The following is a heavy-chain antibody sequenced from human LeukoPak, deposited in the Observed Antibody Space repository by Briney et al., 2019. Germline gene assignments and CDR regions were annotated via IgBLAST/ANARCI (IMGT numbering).Heavy chain of an antibody. D-gene: IGHD6-13*01. CDR2: ISGSGGST. Sequence: GGSLRLSCAASGFTFSSYAMSWVRQAPGKGLEWVSAISGSGGSTYYADSVKGRFTISRDDSKNTLYLQMNSLRAEDTAVYYCAKGDRSSSWYGIDAFDIWGQGTMVTVSS. J-gene: IGHJ3*02. V-gene: IGHV3-23*01. CDR3: AKGDRSSSWYGIDAFDI. CDR1: GFTFSSYA.